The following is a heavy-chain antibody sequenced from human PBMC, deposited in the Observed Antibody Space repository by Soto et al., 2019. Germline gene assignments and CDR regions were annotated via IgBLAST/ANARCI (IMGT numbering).Heavy chain of an antibody. CDR1: GFTFSSYW. Sequence: EVQLVESGGGLVQPGGSLRLSCAASGFTFSSYWMHWVRQAPGKGRVWVSRINSDGSSTSYADSVKGRFTISRDNAKNTLYLQMNSLRAEDTAVYYCARMDYGDYHWYFDLWGRGTLVTVSS. V-gene: IGHV3-74*01. CDR2: INSDGSST. J-gene: IGHJ2*01. CDR3: ARMDYGDYHWYFDL. D-gene: IGHD4-17*01.